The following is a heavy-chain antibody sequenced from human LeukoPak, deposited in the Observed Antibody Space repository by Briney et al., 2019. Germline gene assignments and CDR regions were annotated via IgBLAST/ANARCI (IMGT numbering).Heavy chain of an antibody. CDR2: ISRGGSR. J-gene: IGHJ4*02. CDR1: GFTVSSNY. V-gene: IGHV3-66*01. D-gene: IGHD4-17*01. Sequence: PGGSLRLSCADSGFTVSSNYMTWVRQAPGKGLEWVSVISRGGSRSYADSVKGRFTISRDNYNNRLYLQMNSLRAEDTAVYYCASLNDYGSFFDYWGQGTLVTVSS. CDR3: ASLNDYGSFFDY.